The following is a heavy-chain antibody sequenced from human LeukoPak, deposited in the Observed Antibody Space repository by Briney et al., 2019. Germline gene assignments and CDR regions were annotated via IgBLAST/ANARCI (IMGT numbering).Heavy chain of an antibody. CDR1: GFTFSSYS. V-gene: IGHV3-21*01. D-gene: IGHD3-22*01. Sequence: PGGSLRLSCAASGFTFSSYSMNWVRQAPGKGLGWVSSISSSDSYIYYADSVKGRFTISRDNAKNSLYLQMNSLRAEDTAVYYCARVGYDSSGYGLDYWGQGTLVTVSS. CDR3: ARVGYDSSGYGLDY. CDR2: ISSSDSYI. J-gene: IGHJ4*02.